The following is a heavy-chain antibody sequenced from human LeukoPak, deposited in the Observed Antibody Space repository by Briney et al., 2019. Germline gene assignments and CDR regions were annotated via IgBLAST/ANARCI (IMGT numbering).Heavy chain of an antibody. Sequence: GASVKVSCKASGYTFTSYGINWVRQAPGQGLEWMGWISAYNGNTNYAQKLQGRVTMTTDTSTSTAYMELRSLRSDDTAVYYCARDSRWGQLERPRNYYYYGMDVWGQETTVTVSS. D-gene: IGHD1-1*01. CDR1: GYTFTSYG. CDR2: ISAYNGNT. J-gene: IGHJ6*02. CDR3: ARDSRWGQLERPRNYYYYGMDV. V-gene: IGHV1-18*01.